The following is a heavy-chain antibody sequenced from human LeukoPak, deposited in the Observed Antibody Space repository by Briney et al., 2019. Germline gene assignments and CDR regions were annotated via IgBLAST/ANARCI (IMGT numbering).Heavy chain of an antibody. CDR1: GFTFSRHW. CDR2: IKQDGSEK. V-gene: IGHV3-7*01. Sequence: GGSLRVSCAASGFTFSRHWMSWVRQAPGKGPEWVANIKQDGSEKYYEDSVKGRFTISRDNAKNSLYLQMNSLRAEDTAVYFCAREDFWTGYYTGMEFDYWGQGTLVTASS. CDR3: AREDFWTGYYTGMEFDY. D-gene: IGHD3/OR15-3a*01. J-gene: IGHJ4*02.